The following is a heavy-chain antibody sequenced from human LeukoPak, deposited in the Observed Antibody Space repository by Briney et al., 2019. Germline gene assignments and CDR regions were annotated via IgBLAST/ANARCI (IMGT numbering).Heavy chain of an antibody. CDR3: ARDGTPSRRDGYSTDY. CDR2: IYYSGST. CDR1: GGSISSCY. Sequence: ETLSLTCTVSGGSISSCYWSWIRQPPGKGLEWIGYIYYSGSTNYNPSLKSRVTISVDTSRNQFSLKLTSVTAADTAVYYCARDGTPSRRDGYSTDYWGQGALVTVSS. V-gene: IGHV4-59*12. J-gene: IGHJ4*02. D-gene: IGHD5-24*01.